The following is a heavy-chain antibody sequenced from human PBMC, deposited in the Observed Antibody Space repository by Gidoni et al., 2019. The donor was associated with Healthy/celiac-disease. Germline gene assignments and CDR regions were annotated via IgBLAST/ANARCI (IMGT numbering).Heavy chain of an antibody. CDR3: ASGVYDSSGYSQPTYYYGMDV. Sequence: QVQLQESGPGLVKPSETLSLTCTVSGGSISSYYWSWIRQPPGKGLEWIGYIYYSGSTNYNPSLKSRVTISVDTSRNQFSLKLSSVTAADTAVYYCASGVYDSSGYSQPTYYYGMDVWGQGTTVTVSS. CDR1: GGSISSYY. CDR2: IYYSGST. J-gene: IGHJ6*02. V-gene: IGHV4-59*01. D-gene: IGHD3-22*01.